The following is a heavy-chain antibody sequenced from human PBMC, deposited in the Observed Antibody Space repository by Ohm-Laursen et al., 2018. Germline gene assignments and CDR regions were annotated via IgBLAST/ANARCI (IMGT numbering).Heavy chain of an antibody. CDR3: AKVGSSSWTDYFDY. V-gene: IGHV3-9*01. J-gene: IGHJ4*02. CDR2: ISWNSGSI. CDR1: GFTFDNYA. Sequence: SLRLSCSASGFTFDNYAMHWVRQAPGKGLEWVSGISWNSGSIGYADSVKGRFTISRDNAKNSLYLQMNSLRPEDTAFYYCAKVGSSSWTDYFDYWGQGTLVTVSS. D-gene: IGHD6-6*01.